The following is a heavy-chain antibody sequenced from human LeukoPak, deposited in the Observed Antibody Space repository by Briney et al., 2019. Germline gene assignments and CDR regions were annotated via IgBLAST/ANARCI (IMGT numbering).Heavy chain of an antibody. CDR2: ISYDGSNK. CDR1: GFTFSSYG. CDR3: AKDGENDYVWGSYSGFMDV. J-gene: IGHJ6*02. Sequence: TGGSLRLSCAASGFTFSSYGMHWVRQAPGKGLEWVAVISYDGSNKYYADSVKGRFTISRDNSKNTLYLQMNSLRAEDTAVYYCAKDGENDYVWGSYSGFMDVWGQGTTVTVSS. D-gene: IGHD3-16*01. V-gene: IGHV3-30*18.